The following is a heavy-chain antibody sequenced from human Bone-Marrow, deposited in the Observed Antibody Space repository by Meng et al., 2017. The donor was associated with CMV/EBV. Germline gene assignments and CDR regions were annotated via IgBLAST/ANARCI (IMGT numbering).Heavy chain of an antibody. CDR3: ARCASSSWYGFLWFVDRGYYYYGMAV. D-gene: IGHD6-13*01. CDR1: GFPFAAVS. CDR2: ISAYNGNT. Sequence: GSSPGPGFPFAAVSKTQLRQAPGQGLEWMGWISAYNGNTNYAQKLQGRVTMTTDTSTSTAYMELSSLRSEDTAVYYCARCASSSWYGFLWFVDRGYYYYGMAVGGQGITVTVS. J-gene: IGHJ6*02. V-gene: IGHV1-18*04.